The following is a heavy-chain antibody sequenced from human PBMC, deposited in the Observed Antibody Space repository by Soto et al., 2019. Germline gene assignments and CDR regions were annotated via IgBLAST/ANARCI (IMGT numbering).Heavy chain of an antibody. CDR1: GYTFTSYY. D-gene: IGHD6-13*01. CDR3: ARVLAAAGSWFDY. Sequence: QVQLVQSGAEVKKPGASVKVSCKASGYTFTSYYIHWVRQAPGQGLEWMGIISPSGGTTSYEQKFQGRVTMTRDKATSTVYMELSSLRSEDTAVYYCARVLAAAGSWFDYWGQGTLVTVSS. V-gene: IGHV1-46*03. CDR2: ISPSGGTT. J-gene: IGHJ4*02.